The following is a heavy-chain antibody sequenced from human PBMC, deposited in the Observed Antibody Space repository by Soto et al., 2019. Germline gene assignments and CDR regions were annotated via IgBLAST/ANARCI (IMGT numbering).Heavy chain of an antibody. CDR2: ISAYNGNT. D-gene: IGHD5-12*01. Sequence: QVQLVQSGAEVKKPGASVKVSCKTSGYTFSNYGINWVRQAPGQGLEWMGWISAYNGNTNFAQKLQGRVSLTTDTSSTTAYMELRSPTSDDTAVYYCARDLVPGYTDFSDYWGQGTLVTVSS. V-gene: IGHV1-18*01. CDR1: GYTFSNYG. J-gene: IGHJ4*02. CDR3: ARDLVPGYTDFSDY.